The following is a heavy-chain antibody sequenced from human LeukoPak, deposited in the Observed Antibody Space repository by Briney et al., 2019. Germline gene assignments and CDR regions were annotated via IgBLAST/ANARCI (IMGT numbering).Heavy chain of an antibody. CDR1: GYTFTSYG. CDR3: ARAPLRYFDWLLSYYYYMDV. J-gene: IGHJ6*03. Sequence: ASVKVSCKASGYTFTSYGISWVRQAPGQGLEWKGWISAYNGNTNYAQKLQGRVTMTTDTSTSTAYMELRSLRSDDTAVYYCARAPLRYFDWLLSYYYYMDVWGKGTTVTISS. CDR2: ISAYNGNT. V-gene: IGHV1-18*01. D-gene: IGHD3-9*01.